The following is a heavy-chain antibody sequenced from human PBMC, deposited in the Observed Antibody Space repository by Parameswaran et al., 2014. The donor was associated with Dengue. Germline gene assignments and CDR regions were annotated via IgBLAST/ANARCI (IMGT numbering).Heavy chain of an antibody. Sequence: WVRQAPGQRLEWIGWIAVASGNTKYAQEFQERVTMTWDMSTSTAYMELSSLRSEDTAVYYCAAELGFGVVIRGYYYYGMDVWGQGTTVTVSS. CDR2: IAVASGNT. D-gene: IGHD3-3*01. V-gene: IGHV1-58*01. CDR3: AAELGFGVVIRGYYYYGMDV. J-gene: IGHJ6*02.